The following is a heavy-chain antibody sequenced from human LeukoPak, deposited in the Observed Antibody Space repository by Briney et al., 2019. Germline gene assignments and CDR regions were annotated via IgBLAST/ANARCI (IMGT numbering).Heavy chain of an antibody. CDR2: IYHSGTT. V-gene: IGHV4-38-2*01. D-gene: IGHD3-22*01. CDR1: GYSISSGYY. CDR3: AWKYYYDSSGYFYVDQ. J-gene: IGHJ4*02. Sequence: PSETLSLTCAVSGYSISSGYYWGWIRQSPEKGVGWIGSIYHSGTTYYNPSLKSRVTISIDTSKNQFSLNLNSVTAADTAVYYCAWKYYYDSSGYFYVDQWGQGILVTVSS.